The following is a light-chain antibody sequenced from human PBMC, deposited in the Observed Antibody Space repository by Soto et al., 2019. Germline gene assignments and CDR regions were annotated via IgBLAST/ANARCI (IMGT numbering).Light chain of an antibody. J-gene: IGLJ1*01. CDR3: SSYTSSSPYV. Sequence: QSVLTQPASVSGSPGQSITISCTGTSSDVGGYNYVSWYQQHPGKAPKLMIYDVSNRPSGVSNRFSGSKSGNMASLTISGLQAEDEADYYCSSYTSSSPYVFGTGTKLTVL. CDR1: SSDVGGYNY. V-gene: IGLV2-14*01. CDR2: DVS.